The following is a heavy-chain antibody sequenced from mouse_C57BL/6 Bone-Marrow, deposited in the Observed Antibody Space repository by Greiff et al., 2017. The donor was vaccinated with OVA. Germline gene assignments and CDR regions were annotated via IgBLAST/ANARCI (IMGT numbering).Heavy chain of an antibody. D-gene: IGHD2-4*01. Sequence: QVQLQQPGAELVKPGASVKLSCKASGYTFTSYWMHWVKQRPGQGLEWIGMIHPNSGSTNYNEKFKGKATLTVDTSSSTAYMQLSSLTSEDSAVYYCARGYDYEDWYFDVWGTGTTVTVSS. CDR2: IHPNSGST. CDR3: ARGYDYEDWYFDV. V-gene: IGHV1-64*01. CDR1: GYTFTSYW. J-gene: IGHJ1*03.